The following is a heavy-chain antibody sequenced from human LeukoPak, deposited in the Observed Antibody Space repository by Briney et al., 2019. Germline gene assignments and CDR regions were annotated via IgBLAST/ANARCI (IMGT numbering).Heavy chain of an antibody. J-gene: IGHJ4*02. D-gene: IGHD6-13*01. Sequence: PSGTLSLTCAVSGGSVSTTYWWSWVRQPPEKGLEWVAEISHSGITNYNPSLKSRVTISVDKSKNQFSLRMTSLTAADTAVYFCARRAAGTFDYWGQGTLVTVSS. V-gene: IGHV4-4*02. CDR1: GGSVSTTYW. CDR2: ISHSGIT. CDR3: ARRAAGTFDY.